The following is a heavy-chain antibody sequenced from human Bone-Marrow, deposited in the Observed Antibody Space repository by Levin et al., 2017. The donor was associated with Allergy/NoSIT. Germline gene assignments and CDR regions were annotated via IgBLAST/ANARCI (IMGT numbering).Heavy chain of an antibody. Sequence: PGESLKISCKVSGYTLTELSFHWVRQAPGKGLEWMGGFDPEDGETIYAQKFQGRVTMTEDTSTDTAYMELSSLRSEDTAVYYCAGGPLPRFCTNGLCSDFDYWGQGTLVTVSS. CDR1: GYTLTELS. J-gene: IGHJ4*02. CDR3: AGGPLPRFCTNGLCSDFDY. V-gene: IGHV1-24*01. CDR2: FDPEDGET. D-gene: IGHD2-8*01.